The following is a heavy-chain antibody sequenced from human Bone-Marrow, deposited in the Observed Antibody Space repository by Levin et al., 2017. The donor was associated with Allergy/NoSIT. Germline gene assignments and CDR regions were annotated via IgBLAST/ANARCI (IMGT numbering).Heavy chain of an antibody. CDR3: ARDCGGDGYPWMT. J-gene: IGHJ5*02. CDR1: GFTFSSYW. V-gene: IGHV3-74*01. D-gene: IGHD2-21*02. Sequence: GGSLRLSCAASGFTFSSYWMHWVRQAPGKGLVWVSRINSDGSSTSYADSVKGRLTISRDNAKNTLYLQMNSLRAEDTAVYYCARDCGGDGYPWMTWGQGTLVTVSS. CDR2: INSDGSST.